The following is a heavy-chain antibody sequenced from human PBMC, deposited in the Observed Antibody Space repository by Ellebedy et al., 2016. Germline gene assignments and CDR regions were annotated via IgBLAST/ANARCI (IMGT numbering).Heavy chain of an antibody. D-gene: IGHD3-10*01. J-gene: IGHJ4*02. CDR1: GFTFSDHY. CDR2: ISSSSSYI. V-gene: IGHV3-21*01. CDR3: ASWSIRGGCY. Sequence: GGSLRLSCAASGFTFSDHYMDWVRQAPGKGLEWVSSISSSSSYIYYADSVKGRFTISRDNAKNSLYLQMNSLRAEDTAVYYCASWSIRGGCYWGQGTLVTVSS.